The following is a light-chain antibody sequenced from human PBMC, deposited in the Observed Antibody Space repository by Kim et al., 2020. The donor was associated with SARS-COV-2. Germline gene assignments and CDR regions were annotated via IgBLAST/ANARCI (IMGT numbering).Light chain of an antibody. CDR3: QQCRDLPIT. V-gene: IGKV1-33*01. CDR1: QDINNY. Sequence: ASVGDRVTITCQASQDINNYVNWYQQKPGKAPKLLIYYASTLETGVPSRFRGSGSGTHFTFTITSPQPEDGATYHCQQCRDLPITFGQGTRLEIK. J-gene: IGKJ5*01. CDR2: YAS.